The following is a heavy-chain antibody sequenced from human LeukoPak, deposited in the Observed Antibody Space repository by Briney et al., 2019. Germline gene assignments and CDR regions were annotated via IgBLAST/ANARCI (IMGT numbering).Heavy chain of an antibody. CDR2: ISSSGSTI. V-gene: IGHV3-11*01. CDR3: ARDLKPYYYDSSGSEGAFDI. Sequence: GGSLRLSCAASGFTFSDYYMSWIRQAPGKGLEWVSYISSSGSTIYYADSVKGRFTISRDNAKNSLYLQMNSLRAEDTAVYYCARDLKPYYYDSSGSEGAFDIWGQGTMVTVSS. D-gene: IGHD3-22*01. CDR1: GFTFSDYY. J-gene: IGHJ3*02.